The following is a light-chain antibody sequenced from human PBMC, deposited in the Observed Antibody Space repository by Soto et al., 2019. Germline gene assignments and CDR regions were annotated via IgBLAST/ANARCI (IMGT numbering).Light chain of an antibody. J-gene: IGKJ5*01. CDR2: DAS. V-gene: IGKV3-11*01. CDR1: QSFRGL. Sequence: EVVLTQSPVTLSLSPGERATLSCRASQSFRGLLAWYQQKPGQAPRLLISDASNRAPGIPVRFSGSGFGTDFTLTISSLEAEDSAVYYCQQRSNWPSITFGQGTRLEIK. CDR3: QQRSNWPSIT.